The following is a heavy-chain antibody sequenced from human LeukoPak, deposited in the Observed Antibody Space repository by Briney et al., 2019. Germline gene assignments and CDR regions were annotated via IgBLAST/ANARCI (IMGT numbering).Heavy chain of an antibody. V-gene: IGHV1-2*02. CDR3: ARAIVVVPAAPQDY. D-gene: IGHD2-2*01. J-gene: IGHJ4*02. Sequence: ASVKVSCKASGYTFTGYYMHWVRQAPGQGLEWMGWINPNSGGTNYAQKFQGRVTMTRDTSISTAYMELSRLRSDDTAVYYCARAIVVVPAAPQDYWGQGTLVTVSS. CDR2: INPNSGGT. CDR1: GYTFTGYY.